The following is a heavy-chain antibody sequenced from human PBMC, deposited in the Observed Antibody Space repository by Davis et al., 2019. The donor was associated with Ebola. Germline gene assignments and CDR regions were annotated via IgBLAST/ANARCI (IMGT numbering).Heavy chain of an antibody. CDR2: IRSKANSYAT. V-gene: IGHV3-73*01. D-gene: IGHD3-10*01. CDR3: ARDPPLYGSGNPTAKGGNWFDP. Sequence: GESLKISCAASGFTFSSYSMNWVRQASGKGLAWVGRIRSKANSYATAYAASVKGRFTISRDDSKNTAYLQMTSLKTEDTAVYCCARDPPLYGSGNPTAKGGNWFDPWGQGTLVTVSS. J-gene: IGHJ5*02. CDR1: GFTFSSYS.